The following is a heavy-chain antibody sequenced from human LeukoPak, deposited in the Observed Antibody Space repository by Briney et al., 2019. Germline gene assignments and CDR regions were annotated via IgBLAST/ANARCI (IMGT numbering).Heavy chain of an antibody. D-gene: IGHD5-24*01. J-gene: IGHJ4*02. Sequence: HPGGSLRLSCAASVFTFSSYGMHWVRQAPGKGLEWVAFIRYDGSNKYYADSVKGRFTISRDNSKNTLYLQMNSLRAEDTAVYYCAKIRKVGDGYNYEFGSSGYKAGGQGTLVTVSS. CDR1: VFTFSSYG. V-gene: IGHV3-30*02. CDR3: AKIRKVGDGYNYEFGSSGYKA. CDR2: IRYDGSNK.